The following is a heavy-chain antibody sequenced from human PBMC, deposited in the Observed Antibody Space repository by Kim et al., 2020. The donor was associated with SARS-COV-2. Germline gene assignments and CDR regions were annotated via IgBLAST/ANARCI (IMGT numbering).Heavy chain of an antibody. CDR3: ASSILVGAKYYYYGMDV. CDR2: IIPIFGTA. D-gene: IGHD1-26*01. Sequence: SVKVSCKASGGTFSSYAISWVRQAPGQGLEWMGGIIPIFGTANYAQKFQGRVTITADESTSTAYMELSSLRSEDTAVYYCASSILVGAKYYYYGMDVWGQGTTVTVSS. CDR1: GGTFSSYA. J-gene: IGHJ6*02. V-gene: IGHV1-69*13.